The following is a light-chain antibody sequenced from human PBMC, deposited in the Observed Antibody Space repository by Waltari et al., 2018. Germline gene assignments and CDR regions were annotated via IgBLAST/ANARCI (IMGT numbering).Light chain of an antibody. CDR1: SGTVTTGYY. Sequence: QIVVTQEPSLTVSPGGTVTLTCASSSGTVTTGYYPTWFQQKPGQAPRALIYNTNHRHSWTPARFSVSRLGGKAALTLSGVQPEDEADYYCLLYYGGARVFGGGTKLTVL. V-gene: IGLV7-43*01. J-gene: IGLJ3*02. CDR3: LLYYGGARV. CDR2: NTN.